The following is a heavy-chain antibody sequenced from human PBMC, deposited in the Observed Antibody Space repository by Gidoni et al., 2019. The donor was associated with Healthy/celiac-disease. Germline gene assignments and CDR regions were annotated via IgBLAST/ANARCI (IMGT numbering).Heavy chain of an antibody. V-gene: IGHV3-23*01. Sequence: VQLLESGGGLVQPGGSLRLSCAASGFTFRSYAMSWVRQAPGKGLEWVSAISGSGGSTYYADSVKGRFTISRDNSKNTLYLQMNSLRAEDTAVYYCAKLWYYYDSSAKGGAFDIWGQGTMVTVSS. J-gene: IGHJ3*02. CDR1: GFTFRSYA. D-gene: IGHD3-22*01. CDR2: ISGSGGST. CDR3: AKLWYYYDSSAKGGAFDI.